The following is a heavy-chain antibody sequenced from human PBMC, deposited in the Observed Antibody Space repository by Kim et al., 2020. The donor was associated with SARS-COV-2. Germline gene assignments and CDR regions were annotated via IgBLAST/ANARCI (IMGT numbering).Heavy chain of an antibody. Sequence: GGSLRLSCVASGFTFDNHAMNWVRQAPGKGLEWVSGLRGGGANKDYADSVRGRFTISRDNSKNTLYLEMNSLRADDTAVYFCARDGYGSGSYYSLSIDYWGQGPLVTVSS. CDR1: GFTFDNHA. CDR3: ARDGYGSGSYYSLSIDY. J-gene: IGHJ4*02. D-gene: IGHD3-10*01. V-gene: IGHV3-23*01. CDR2: LRGGGANK.